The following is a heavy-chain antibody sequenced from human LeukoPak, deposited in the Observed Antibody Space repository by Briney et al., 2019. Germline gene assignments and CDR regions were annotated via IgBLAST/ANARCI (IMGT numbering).Heavy chain of an antibody. Sequence: GGSLRLSCAASGFTFSDYYMSWIRQAPGKGLEWVSYIGPSGDTTYPADSVKGRFTVSRDNAKNSLYLQMSSLGAEDTAVYYCARRSSLDYWGQGTLVTVSS. J-gene: IGHJ4*02. CDR1: GFTFSDYY. CDR2: IGPSGDTT. V-gene: IGHV3-11*01. CDR3: ARRSSLDY. D-gene: IGHD6-13*01.